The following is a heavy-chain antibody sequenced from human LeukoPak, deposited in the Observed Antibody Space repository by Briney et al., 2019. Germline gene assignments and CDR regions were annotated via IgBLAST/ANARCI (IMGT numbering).Heavy chain of an antibody. CDR3: ARRLGHEYSGRPYYFDY. D-gene: IGHD1-26*01. J-gene: IGHJ4*02. CDR2: IYYSGST. Sequence: SETLSLTCTVSGGSISSYYWSWIRQPPGKGLEWIGYIYYSGSTNYNPSLKSRVTISVDTSKNQFSLKLSSVTAADTAVYYCARRLGHEYSGRPYYFDYWGQGTLVTVSS. V-gene: IGHV4-59*08. CDR1: GGSISSYY.